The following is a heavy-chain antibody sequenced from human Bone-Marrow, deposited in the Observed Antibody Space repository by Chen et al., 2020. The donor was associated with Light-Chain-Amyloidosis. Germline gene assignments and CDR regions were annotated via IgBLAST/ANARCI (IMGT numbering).Heavy chain of an antibody. J-gene: IGHJ4*02. Sequence: EVQLVESGGGVVRPGGSLRLSCAASGFTFDDFVMSWVRQVPGKGLEWVSGINRNGGSTGYASSVKGRFTVSRDNAKNSLYLEMNSLRAEDTALYYCVRGTVTTRYFDYWGQGILVTVSS. CDR3: VRGTVTTRYFDY. D-gene: IGHD4-17*01. CDR2: INRNGGST. V-gene: IGHV3-20*04. CDR1: GFTFDDFV.